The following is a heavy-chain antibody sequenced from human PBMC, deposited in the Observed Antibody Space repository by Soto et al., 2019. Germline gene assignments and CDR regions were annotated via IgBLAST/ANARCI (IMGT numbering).Heavy chain of an antibody. J-gene: IGHJ6*03. V-gene: IGHV4-39*02. D-gene: IGHD1-1*01. CDR1: GGSISNVTYY. Sequence: SETLSLTCTVSGGSISNVTYYWGWVRQPPGKGLEWIGIIYYSGNTHYNPSLKGRVTISVDTSKNHMSLNLNSVTAADTAMYFCARGAAHANSYYFDVWGKGTTVTVSS. CDR2: IYYSGNT. CDR3: ARGAAHANSYYFDV.